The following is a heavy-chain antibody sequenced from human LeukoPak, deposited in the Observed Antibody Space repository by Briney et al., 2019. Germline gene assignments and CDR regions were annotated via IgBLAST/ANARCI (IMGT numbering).Heavy chain of an antibody. CDR1: GGSLSSYY. J-gene: IGHJ4*02. CDR3: ARLSVVAAPDFDY. V-gene: IGHV4-59*08. CDR2: IYYSGST. Sequence: SETLSLTCTVSGGSLSSYYWSWIRQPPGKGLEWIGYIYYSGSTNYNPSLKSRVTISVDTSKNQFSLKLSSVTAADTAVYYCARLSVVAAPDFDYWGQGTLVTVSS. D-gene: IGHD2-15*01.